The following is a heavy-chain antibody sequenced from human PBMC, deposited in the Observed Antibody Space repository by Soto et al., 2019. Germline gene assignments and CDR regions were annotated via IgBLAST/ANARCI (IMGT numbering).Heavy chain of an antibody. CDR2: FSGSGDST. V-gene: IGHV3-23*01. Sequence: EVQLLESGGGLVQPGGSLRLSCAASGFTFSTYAMSWVRQAPGKGLEWVSLFSGSGDSTYYADSVKGRFTISRDNSKRTLDLQMNSLRAEDMAVYYCAKDRGSFRGAGGGMDVWGKGTTVTVSS. CDR3: AKDRGSFRGAGGGMDV. J-gene: IGHJ6*03. CDR1: GFTFSTYA. D-gene: IGHD3-16*01.